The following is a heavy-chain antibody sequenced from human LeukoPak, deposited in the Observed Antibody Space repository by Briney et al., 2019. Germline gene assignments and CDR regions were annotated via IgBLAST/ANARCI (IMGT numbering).Heavy chain of an antibody. V-gene: IGHV3-13*01. D-gene: IGHD1-1*01. J-gene: IGHJ6*03. Sequence: RGALRLSCAESGFTFSSFIMYWVRQPPGQSLWWVSTIGTASDTYYTGSVEGRFTLSRDNAKNSLYLQMNSLTAGDTAVYYCARGPPRGKYYYMDVWGKGTTVTVSS. CDR3: ARGPPRGKYYYMDV. CDR2: IGTASDT. CDR1: GFTFSSFI.